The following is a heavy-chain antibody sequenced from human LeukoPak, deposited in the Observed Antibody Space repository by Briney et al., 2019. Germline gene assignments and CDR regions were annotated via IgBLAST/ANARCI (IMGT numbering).Heavy chain of an antibody. V-gene: IGHV4-59*01. CDR3: AREGGYGVFRY. Sequence: PSETLSLTCTVSGGSISSYYWSWIRQPPGKGLEWIGYIYYSGSTNYNPSLKSRVTISVDTSKNQFSLKLSSVTAADTAVYYCAREGGYGVFRYWGQGTLVTVSS. J-gene: IGHJ4*02. CDR2: IYYSGST. CDR1: GGSISSYY. D-gene: IGHD4-17*01.